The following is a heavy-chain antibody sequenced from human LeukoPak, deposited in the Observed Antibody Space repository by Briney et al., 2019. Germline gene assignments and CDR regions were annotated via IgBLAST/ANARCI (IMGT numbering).Heavy chain of an antibody. Sequence: GGSLRLSCVASGFTFGEYAMHWVRQAPGKGLEWVSGISWNSGGIAYADSVKGRFTISRDNAKNSLYLQMNSLRGEDTAVYYCAKERAGSSGHIDYWGQGTLVTVSS. V-gene: IGHV3-9*01. CDR1: GFTFGEYA. CDR3: AKERAGSSGHIDY. CDR2: ISWNSGGI. J-gene: IGHJ4*02. D-gene: IGHD6-19*01.